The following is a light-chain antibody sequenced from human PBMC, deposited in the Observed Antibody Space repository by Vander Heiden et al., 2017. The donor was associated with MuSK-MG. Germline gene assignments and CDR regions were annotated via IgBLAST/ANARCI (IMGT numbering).Light chain of an antibody. J-gene: IGKJ1*01. CDR3: QQKNSSSRT. CDR2: DAS. CDR1: QSISSW. V-gene: IGKV1-5*01. Sequence: DIQMTQSPSTLSASVGDRVTITCRASQSISSWLAWYQQKPGKAPKLLIDDASSLESGVPSRVSGSGSGTEFTLTISRLQPDDFATYYCQQKNSSSRTFGQGTKVEIK.